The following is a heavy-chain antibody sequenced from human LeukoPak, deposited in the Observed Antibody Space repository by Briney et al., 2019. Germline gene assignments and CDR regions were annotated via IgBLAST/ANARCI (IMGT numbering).Heavy chain of an antibody. Sequence: ASVKVSCKASGVTFSSYAIIWVRQAPEQGLEWMGRIIPIFGIANYAQKFQGRVTITADKSTSTAYMELSSLRSEDTAVYYCARGGYCSGGSCPRAYWGQGTLVTVSS. CDR3: ARGGYCSGGSCPRAY. CDR1: GVTFSSYA. CDR2: IIPIFGIA. D-gene: IGHD2-15*01. V-gene: IGHV1-69*04. J-gene: IGHJ4*02.